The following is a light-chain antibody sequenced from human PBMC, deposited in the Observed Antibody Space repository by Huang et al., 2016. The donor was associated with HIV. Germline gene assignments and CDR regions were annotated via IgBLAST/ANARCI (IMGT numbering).Light chain of an antibody. CDR3: QQRSNWPT. V-gene: IGKV3-11*01. Sequence: EIVLTQSPATLSLSPGERATLSCRASQRVSSYLAWYQQKPGQAPRLLIYDASNRATGIPAGFSGSGSGTDFTLTISSLEPEDFAVYYCQQRSNWPTFGPGTKVDIK. CDR2: DAS. J-gene: IGKJ3*01. CDR1: QRVSSY.